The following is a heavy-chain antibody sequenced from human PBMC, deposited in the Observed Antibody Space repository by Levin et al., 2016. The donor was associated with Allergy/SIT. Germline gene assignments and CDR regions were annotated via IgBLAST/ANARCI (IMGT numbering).Heavy chain of an antibody. CDR3: ARSAPRTYYFDY. D-gene: IGHD6-6*01. V-gene: IGHV4-31*02. Sequence: PGKGLEWIGYIYYSGSTYYNPSLKSRVTISVDTSKNQFSLRLSSVTAADTAVYYCARSAPRTYYFDYWGQGTLVTVSS. CDR2: IYYSGST. J-gene: IGHJ4*02.